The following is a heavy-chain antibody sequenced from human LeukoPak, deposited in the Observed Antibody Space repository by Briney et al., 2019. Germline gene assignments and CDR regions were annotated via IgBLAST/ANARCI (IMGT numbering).Heavy chain of an antibody. J-gene: IGHJ4*02. CDR1: GFTFSSYS. CDR3: ARDTMTSSWYCDD. D-gene: IGHD6-13*01. V-gene: IGHV3-21*01. Sequence: GGSLRLSCAASGFTFSSYSMNWVRQAPGEGLEWVSSISSSSSYIYYADSVKGRFTISRDNAKNSLYLQMNSLRAEDTAVYYCARDTMTSSWYCDDWGQGTLVTVSS. CDR2: ISSSSSYI.